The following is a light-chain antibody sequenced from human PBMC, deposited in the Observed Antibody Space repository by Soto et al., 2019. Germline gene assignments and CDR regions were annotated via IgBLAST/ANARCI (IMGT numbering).Light chain of an antibody. CDR3: QQHNNWPLT. J-gene: IGKJ4*01. CDR1: QSVSSN. Sequence: EIVLTQSPGTLSLSPGERATLSCRASQSVSSNYLAWYQQKPGQAPRLLVYGASTRATGIPARFSGSGSGTQFTLTISSLQSEDFAVYYCQQHNNWPLTFGGGTKVDIK. CDR2: GAS. V-gene: IGKV3-15*01.